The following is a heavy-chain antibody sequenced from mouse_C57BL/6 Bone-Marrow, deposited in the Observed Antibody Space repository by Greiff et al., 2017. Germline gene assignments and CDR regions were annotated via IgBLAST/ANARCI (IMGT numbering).Heavy chain of an antibody. CDR1: GFTFSDYY. CDR2: ISNGGGST. Sequence: EVKLVESGGGLVQPGGSLKLSCAASGFTFSDYYMYWVRQTPEKRLEWVAYISNGGGSTYYPDPVKGRFTRSRDNAKNTRYLKMRRLKSEDKARYYCASGGCAYWGQGTLVTVSA. V-gene: IGHV5-12*01. CDR3: ASGGCAY. J-gene: IGHJ3*01.